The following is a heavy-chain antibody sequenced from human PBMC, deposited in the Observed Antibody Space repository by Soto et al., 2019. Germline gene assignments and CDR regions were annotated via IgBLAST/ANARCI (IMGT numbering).Heavy chain of an antibody. CDR3: ARHHGSPRPYFGMDV. V-gene: IGHV5-51*01. CDR1: GYSLTSDL. CDR2: IYPGDSDT. J-gene: IGHJ6*02. D-gene: IGHD6-13*01. Sequence: GESLKIWCRGSGYSLTSDLINWVRHMPGKGLEWMGIIYPGDSDTRYSPSFQGQVTISADKSISTAYLQWRSLKASDTAMYYCARHHGSPRPYFGMDVRGQGPTVTLSS.